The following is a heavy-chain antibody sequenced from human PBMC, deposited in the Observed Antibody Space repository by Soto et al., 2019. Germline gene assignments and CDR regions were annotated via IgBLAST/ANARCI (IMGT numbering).Heavy chain of an antibody. J-gene: IGHJ4*02. CDR1: GGSISSGGYS. Sequence: PSETLSLTCAVSGGSISSGGYSWSWIRQPPGKGLEWIGYIYHSGSTYYNPSLKSRVTISVDTSKNQFSLKLSSVTAADTAVYYCARGNVVAIDYWGQGTLVTVS. V-gene: IGHV4-30-2*01. CDR2: IYHSGST. D-gene: IGHD2-21*01. CDR3: ARGNVVAIDY.